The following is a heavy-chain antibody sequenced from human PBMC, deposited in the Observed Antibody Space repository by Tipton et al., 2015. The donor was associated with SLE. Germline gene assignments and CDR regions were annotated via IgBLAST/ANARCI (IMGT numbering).Heavy chain of an antibody. CDR1: GGSIRSSS. CDR3: ARDSSSGWHEFDY. D-gene: IGHD6-19*01. J-gene: IGHJ4*02. CDR2: MYDSGRT. V-gene: IGHV4-59*12. Sequence: TLSLTCTVSGGSIRSSSWSWIRQPPGKGLEWLGSMYDSGRTNYNPSLKSRVTISVDTSKNQFSLQLNSVTPEDTAVYYCARDSSSGWHEFDYWGQGTLVTVSS.